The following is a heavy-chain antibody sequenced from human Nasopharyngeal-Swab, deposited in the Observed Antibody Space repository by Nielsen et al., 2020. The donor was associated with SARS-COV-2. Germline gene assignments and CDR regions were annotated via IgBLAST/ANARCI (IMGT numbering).Heavy chain of an antibody. V-gene: IGHV3-23*01. Sequence: GESLKISCAASGFTFSSYAMSWVRQAPGKGLEWVSAISGSGGSTYYADSVKGRFTISRDNSKNTLDLQMNSLRVEDTAVYYCARGDSFWGQGTTVTVSS. CDR3: ARGDSF. CDR2: ISGSGGST. CDR1: GFTFSSYA. D-gene: IGHD2-21*01. J-gene: IGHJ6*02.